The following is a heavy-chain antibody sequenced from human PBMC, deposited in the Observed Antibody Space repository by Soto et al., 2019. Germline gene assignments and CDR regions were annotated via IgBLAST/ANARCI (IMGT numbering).Heavy chain of an antibody. D-gene: IGHD2-15*01. CDR3: AHRAQYCSGGSCYRDAFDI. CDR2: IYWDDDK. Sequence: SGPTPVNPTQTLTLTCTFSGFSLSTSGVGVGWIRQPPGKALEWLALIYWDDDKRYSPSLKSRLTITKDTSKNQVVLTMTNMDPVDTATYYCAHRAQYCSGGSCYRDAFDIWGQGTMVTVSS. CDR1: GFSLSTSGVG. J-gene: IGHJ3*02. V-gene: IGHV2-5*02.